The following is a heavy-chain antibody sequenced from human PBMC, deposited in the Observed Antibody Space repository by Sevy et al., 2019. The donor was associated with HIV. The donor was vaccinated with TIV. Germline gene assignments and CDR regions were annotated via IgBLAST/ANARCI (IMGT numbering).Heavy chain of an antibody. CDR1: GFTFSSFG. CDR2: IWFDGSNT. V-gene: IGHV3-33*01. D-gene: IGHD1-1*01. CDR3: ARDLEFYDSGRYGPAFMPDF. Sequence: GGSLRLSCAASGFTFSSFGMHWVRQAPGKGLEWVAVIWFDGSNTYYADSVKGRFTISRDIAKNTLHLQMNSLRAEDSAVYYCARDLEFYDSGRYGPAFMPDFWGHGTLVTSSS. J-gene: IGHJ4*01.